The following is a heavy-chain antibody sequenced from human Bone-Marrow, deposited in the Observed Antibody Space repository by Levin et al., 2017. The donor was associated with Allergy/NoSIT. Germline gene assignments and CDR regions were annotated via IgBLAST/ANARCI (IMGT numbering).Heavy chain of an antibody. CDR2: ISYDGSNK. CDR3: ARDLLRPFSYYYYGMDV. J-gene: IGHJ6*02. Sequence: GGSLRLSCAASGFTFSSYAMHWVRQAPGKGLEWVAVISYDGSNKYYADSVKGRFTISRDNSKNTLYLQMNSLRAEDTAVYYCARDLLRPFSYYYYGMDVWGQGTTVTVSS. V-gene: IGHV3-30-3*01. CDR1: GFTFSSYA.